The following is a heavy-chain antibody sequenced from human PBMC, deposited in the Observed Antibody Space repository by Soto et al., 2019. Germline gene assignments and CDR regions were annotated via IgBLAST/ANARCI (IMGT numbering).Heavy chain of an antibody. D-gene: IGHD6-19*01. J-gene: IGHJ4*02. CDR2: ILYSGST. CDR3: ARLGSSGWYQGSYFDY. V-gene: IGHV4-39*01. Sequence: QLQLQESGPGLVKPSETLSLTCIVSGGSITRNNHYWGWIRQSPGKGLEWIGSILYSGSTNYNPSLKSRVTLSVETSKNQCSLKMTSVTAADTAVYYCARLGSSGWYQGSYFDYWGQETLVTVSA. CDR1: GGSITRNNHY.